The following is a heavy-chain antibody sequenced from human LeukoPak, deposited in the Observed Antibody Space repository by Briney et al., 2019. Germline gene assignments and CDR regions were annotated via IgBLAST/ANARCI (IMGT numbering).Heavy chain of an antibody. Sequence: QPGGSLRLSCAASGFTFSNFGINWVRQAPGKGLEWVSYISSSSSTIYYADSVKGRFTISRDNAKNSLYLQMNSLRAEDTAVYYCAGSVFDYWGQGTLVTVSS. CDR3: AGSVFDY. J-gene: IGHJ4*02. V-gene: IGHV3-48*01. CDR1: GFTFSNFG. D-gene: IGHD2-8*01. CDR2: ISSSSSTI.